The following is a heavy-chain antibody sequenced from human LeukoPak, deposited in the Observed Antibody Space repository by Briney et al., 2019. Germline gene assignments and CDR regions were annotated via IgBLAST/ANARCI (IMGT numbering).Heavy chain of an antibody. V-gene: IGHV3-7*01. Sequence: PGGSLRLSCAASGFTFSNNWMTWVRQAPGKGLEWVASVKKDASEKYYVDSVKGRFTISRDNSKDTLYLQMNSLRAEDTAVYYCAKVGTYGSGSYFYYYYYMDVWGKGTTVTVSS. J-gene: IGHJ6*03. CDR3: AKVGTYGSGSYFYYYYYMDV. CDR1: GFTFSNNW. CDR2: VKKDASEK. D-gene: IGHD3-10*01.